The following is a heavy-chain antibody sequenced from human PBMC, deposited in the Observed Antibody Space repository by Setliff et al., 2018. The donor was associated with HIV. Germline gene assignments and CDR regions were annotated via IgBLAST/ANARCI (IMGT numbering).Heavy chain of an antibody. Sequence: GGSLRLSCEASGFRVTDTYMAWVRQAPGKGLEWVTLIYKAGKTYYADFVKGRFTIARDDTKNTVSLQMTNPEPGDTAMYYCAKGGYGSAYYVAGYWGQGTKVTVSS. CDR1: GFRVTDTY. CDR3: AKGGYGSAYYVAGY. CDR2: IYKAGKT. J-gene: IGHJ4*02. D-gene: IGHD2-15*01. V-gene: IGHV3-53*01.